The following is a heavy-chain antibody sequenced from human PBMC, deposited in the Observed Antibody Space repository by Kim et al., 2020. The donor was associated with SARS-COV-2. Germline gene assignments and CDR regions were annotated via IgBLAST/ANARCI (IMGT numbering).Heavy chain of an antibody. CDR2: ISANNGDT. Sequence: ASVKVSCKASGYTFTTYGITWVRQAPGQGLEWMGWISANNGDTNYAQKLQGRATMTTDTSTSTAYMELRSLRSDDTAVYYCARVGRDCSSTSCFPYYGLDVWGQGTTVTVSS. CDR1: GYTFTTYG. V-gene: IGHV1-18*01. J-gene: IGHJ6*02. CDR3: ARVGRDCSSTSCFPYYGLDV. D-gene: IGHD2-2*01.